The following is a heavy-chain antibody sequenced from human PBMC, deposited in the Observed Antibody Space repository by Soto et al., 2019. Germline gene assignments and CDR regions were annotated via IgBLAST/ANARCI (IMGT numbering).Heavy chain of an antibody. J-gene: IGHJ5*02. D-gene: IGHD6-6*01. CDR3: AKDLTRQLAYWLDP. CDR1: GFSFTGYY. V-gene: IGHV1-2*02. Sequence: ASVKVSCKASGFSFTGYYIHWLRHAPGQGLEWMGWINAHSGGTEYAQKFQGRVTLTRDTSISTAYMTLSSLRSDDTAIYYCAKDLTRQLAYWLDPWGQGTQVTVSS. CDR2: INAHSGGT.